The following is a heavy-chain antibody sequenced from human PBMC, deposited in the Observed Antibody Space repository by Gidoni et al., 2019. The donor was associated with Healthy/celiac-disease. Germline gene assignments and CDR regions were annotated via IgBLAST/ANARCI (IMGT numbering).Heavy chain of an antibody. CDR3: AREGGTTVVSSPFDY. Sequence: EVQLVESGGVVVQPGGSLRLSCAASGFTFADYTSHWVRQAPGKGLEWVSRMSWDGGSTYYADSVKGRFTISRDNSKNSLYLQMNSLRTEDTAVYYCAREGGTTVVSSPFDYWGQGTLVTVSS. CDR2: MSWDGGST. CDR1: GFTFADYT. D-gene: IGHD4-17*01. J-gene: IGHJ4*02. V-gene: IGHV3-43*01.